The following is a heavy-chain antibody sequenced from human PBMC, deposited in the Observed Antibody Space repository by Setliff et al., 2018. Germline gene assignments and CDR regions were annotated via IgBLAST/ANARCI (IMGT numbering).Heavy chain of an antibody. J-gene: IGHJ6*03. CDR2: IYIGGSA. D-gene: IGHD6-19*01. CDR1: GGSISSYY. V-gene: IGHV4-59*12. Sequence: TLSLTCIVPGGSISSYYWSWIRQPPGKGLEWIGYIYIGGSANYNPSLRSRVTMSIDTSKNQFSLKLNSVTAADMAVYYCAREQWLDPPGYYYMDVWAKGTTVTVSS. CDR3: AREQWLDPPGYYYMDV.